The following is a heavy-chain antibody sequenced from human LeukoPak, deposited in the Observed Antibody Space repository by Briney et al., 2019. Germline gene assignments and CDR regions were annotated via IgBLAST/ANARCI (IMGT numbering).Heavy chain of an antibody. J-gene: IGHJ4*02. Sequence: SETLSLTCAVYGGSFSGYYWSWIRQPPGKGLEWIGEINHSGSTNYNPSLKSRVTISVDTSKNQFSLKLSSVTATDTAVYYCAWPLFSAYCSNISCYDAKVDYWGQGTLVTVSS. V-gene: IGHV4-34*01. D-gene: IGHD2-2*01. CDR2: INHSGST. CDR1: GGSFSGYY. CDR3: AWPLFSAYCSNISCYDAKVDY.